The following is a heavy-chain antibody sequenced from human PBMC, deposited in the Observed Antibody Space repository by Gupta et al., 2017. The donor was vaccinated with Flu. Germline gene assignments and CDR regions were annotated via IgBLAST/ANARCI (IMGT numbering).Heavy chain of an antibody. J-gene: IGHJ4*02. CDR1: GFTFSGVW. CDR3: ARDIWLGELTDY. CDR2: IKQNGSEK. Sequence: EAQLVESGRSLVQLGGCLRLSWAASGFTFSGVWMSWVRQAPGKRLQWVANIKQNGSEKYYLDSVKGRFTISRDNAKNSLYLQMNSLRAEDTAVYYCARDIWLGELTDYWGQGTLVTVSS. D-gene: IGHD3-10*01. V-gene: IGHV3-7*01.